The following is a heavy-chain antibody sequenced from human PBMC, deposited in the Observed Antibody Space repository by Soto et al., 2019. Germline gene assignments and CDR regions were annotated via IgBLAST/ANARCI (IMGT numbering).Heavy chain of an antibody. J-gene: IGHJ6*03. CDR3: ARDAEEARRDIVVVVVAILSPVEV. V-gene: IGHV1-3*01. D-gene: IGHD2-15*01. CDR1: GYTFTSYA. CDR2: INAGNGNT. Sequence: ASVKVSCKASGYTFTSYAMHWVRQAPGQRLEWMGWINAGNGNTKYSQKFQGRVTITRDTSASTAYMELSSLRSEDTAVYYCARDAEEARRDIVVVVVAILSPVEVWGKGTTVTVS.